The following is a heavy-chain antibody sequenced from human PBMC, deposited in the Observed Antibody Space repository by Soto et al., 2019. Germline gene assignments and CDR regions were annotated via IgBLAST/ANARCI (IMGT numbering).Heavy chain of an antibody. CDR1: GFTFSSYA. Sequence: EVQLLESGGGLVQPGGSRRLSCAASGFTFSSYAMSWVRQAPGKGLEWVSFISGSGGSTYYADSVKGRFTVSRDNSKNTVYVQMTSLRAEDTAIYYCAKEMTARLAFDIWGQRTMVTVSS. V-gene: IGHV3-23*01. D-gene: IGHD6-6*01. J-gene: IGHJ3*02. CDR2: ISGSGGST. CDR3: AKEMTARLAFDI.